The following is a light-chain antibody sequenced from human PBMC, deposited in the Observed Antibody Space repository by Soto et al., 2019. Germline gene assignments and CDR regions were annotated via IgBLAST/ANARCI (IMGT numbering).Light chain of an antibody. J-gene: IGKJ4*01. CDR3: KKYKDWPPLT. V-gene: IGKV3D-15*01. CDR2: GAS. Sequence: EILMTQSPLTLSVSPGEGATLSCRASQNINSNLAWYQQRPGQAPRVLIYGASSRASGIPDRFSGSGSGTDFTLTINRLEPDDFAVYYCKKYKDWPPLTFGGGTRVESK. CDR1: QNINSN.